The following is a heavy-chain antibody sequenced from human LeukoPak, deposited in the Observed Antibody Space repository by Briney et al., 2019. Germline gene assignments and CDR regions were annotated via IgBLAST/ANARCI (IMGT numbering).Heavy chain of an antibody. CDR2: ISSSSSYI. D-gene: IGHD1-26*01. V-gene: IGHV3-21*01. J-gene: IGHJ4*02. Sequence: GGSLRLSCAAPGFTFSSYSMNWVRQAPGKGLEWVSSISSSSSYIYYADSVKGRFTISRDNAQNSVYLQMNSLRDEDTAVYYCARVGELDYWGQGTLVTVSS. CDR1: GFTFSSYS. CDR3: ARVGELDY.